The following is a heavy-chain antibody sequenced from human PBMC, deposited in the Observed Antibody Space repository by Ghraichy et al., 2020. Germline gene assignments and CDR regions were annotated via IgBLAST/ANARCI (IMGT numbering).Heavy chain of an antibody. Sequence: GGLRLSCAASGFTFSSYWMSWVRQAPGKGLEWVANIKQDGSEKYYVYSVKGRFTISRDNAKNSLYLQMNSLRAEDTAVYYCARDLVFALYYDFWSGYYSPTGFDPWGQGTLVTVSS. V-gene: IGHV3-7*01. CDR1: GFTFSSYW. D-gene: IGHD3-3*01. CDR2: IKQDGSEK. J-gene: IGHJ5*02. CDR3: ARDLVFALYYDFWSGYYSPTGFDP.